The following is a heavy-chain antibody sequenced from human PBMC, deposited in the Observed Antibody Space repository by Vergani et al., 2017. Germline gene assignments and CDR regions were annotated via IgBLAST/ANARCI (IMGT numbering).Heavy chain of an antibody. Sequence: EVMLVQSGAEVKKPGESLKISCKYSESSFISNEIAWVRQLSGKGLQWMGNINPIASKIAYSPSFQGQAIMSLDKSITTAYLQWRSLKASDTAIYYCTRHVPCGDGACLHFDQWGQGTQVTVSS. V-gene: IGHV5-51*01. J-gene: IGHJ4*02. D-gene: IGHD2-21*01. CDR2: INPIASKI. CDR3: TRHVPCGDGACLHFDQ. CDR1: ESSFISNE.